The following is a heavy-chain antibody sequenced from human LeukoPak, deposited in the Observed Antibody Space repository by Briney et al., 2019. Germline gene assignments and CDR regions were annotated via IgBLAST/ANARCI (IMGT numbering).Heavy chain of an antibody. CDR3: AKDVFHDYDSSGYFDY. J-gene: IGHJ4*02. Sequence: GGSLRLSCAASGFTFSSYGMSWVRQAPGKGLEWVSAISGSGGSTYYADSVKGRFTISRDNSKNTLYLQMNSLRAEDTAVYYCAKDVFHDYDSSGYFDYWGQGTLVTVSS. D-gene: IGHD3-22*01. CDR1: GFTFSSYG. V-gene: IGHV3-23*01. CDR2: ISGSGGST.